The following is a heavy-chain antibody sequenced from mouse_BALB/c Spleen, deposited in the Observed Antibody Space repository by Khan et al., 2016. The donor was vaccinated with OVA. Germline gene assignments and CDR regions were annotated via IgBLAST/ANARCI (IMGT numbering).Heavy chain of an antibody. CDR1: GFTFSSYT. CDR3: AISNYGNFAH. J-gene: IGHJ3*01. V-gene: IGHV5-9*03. CDR2: ISSGGDNT. D-gene: IGHD2-1*01. Sequence: EVELVESGGGLVKPGGSLKLSCAASGFTFSSYTMSWVRQTPEKRLEWVATISSGGDNTYYPDSVKGRSTISRDNAKNNMYLQMSSPRSEDTALDYCAISNYGNFAHWGQGTLVTVSA.